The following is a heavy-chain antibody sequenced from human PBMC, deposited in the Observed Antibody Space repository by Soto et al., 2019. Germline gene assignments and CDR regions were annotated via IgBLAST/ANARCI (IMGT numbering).Heavy chain of an antibody. Sequence: GESLKISCAASGFTFSSYAMSWVRQAPGKGLEWVSAISGSGGSTYYADSVKGRFTISRDNSKNTLYLQMNSLRAEDTAVYYCAKDGRKVEQGSGWYYYYYGMDVWGQGTTVTVSS. CDR3: AKDGRKVEQGSGWYYYYYGMDV. D-gene: IGHD6-19*01. CDR1: GFTFSSYA. CDR2: ISGSGGST. J-gene: IGHJ6*02. V-gene: IGHV3-23*01.